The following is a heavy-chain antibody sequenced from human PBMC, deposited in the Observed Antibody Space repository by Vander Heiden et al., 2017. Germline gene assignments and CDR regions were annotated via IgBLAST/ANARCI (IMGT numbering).Heavy chain of an antibody. CDR1: GFSFSSYA. CDR3: AKPGCSGTSCFYWYFDL. J-gene: IGHJ2*01. D-gene: IGHD2-2*01. CDR2: IDGRGGNT. Sequence: EVQLLESGGGLVQPGGSLRLSCAASGFSFSSYAMSWVRQAPGKGLEWVSAIDGRGGNTYYADSVKGRFTISRDNSKNTLYLEMNSLRAEDTAVYYCAKPGCSGTSCFYWYFDLWGRGTLVTVSS. V-gene: IGHV3-23*01.